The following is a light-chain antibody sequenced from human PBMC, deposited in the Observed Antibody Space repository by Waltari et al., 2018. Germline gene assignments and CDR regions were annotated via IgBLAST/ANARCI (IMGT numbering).Light chain of an antibody. J-gene: IGKJ4*01. Sequence: DIVMTQTPLSLSVSPGQPASISCKSSQSLLHRDGKTYLYWYLKRPGQSPQLLISEVSSRCSGVPDRFSGSGSGTDFTLKISRVEAEDVGLYYCMQGVHLPLTFGGGTKVEIQ. V-gene: IGKV2-29*03. CDR3: MQGVHLPLT. CDR2: EVS. CDR1: QSLLHRDGKTY.